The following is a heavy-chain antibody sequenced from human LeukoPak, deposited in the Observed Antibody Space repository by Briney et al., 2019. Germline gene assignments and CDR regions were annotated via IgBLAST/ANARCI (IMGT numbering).Heavy chain of an antibody. CDR1: EFSVGSNY. V-gene: IGHV3-66*01. D-gene: IGHD6-19*01. CDR2: IYSGGST. Sequence: PGGSLRLSCAASEFSVGSNYMTWVRQAPGKGLEWVSLIYSGGSTYYADSVKGRFTISRDNAKNSLYLQMNSLRAEDTAVYYCARGQKSVGRTLAGTTIYSYYYYMDVWGKGTTVTVSS. CDR3: ARGQKSVGRTLAGTTIYSYYYYMDV. J-gene: IGHJ6*03.